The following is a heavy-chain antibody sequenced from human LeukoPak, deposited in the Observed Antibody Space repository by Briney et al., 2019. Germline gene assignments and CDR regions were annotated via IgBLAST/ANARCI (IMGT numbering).Heavy chain of an antibody. J-gene: IGHJ4*02. Sequence: SETLSLTCTVSGDSIIGYYWSWIRQPPGKGLEWIGSIYHSGSTYYNPSLKSRVTISVDTSKNQFSLKLSSVTAADTAVYYCARGEDYGPRDYWGQGALVTVSS. D-gene: IGHD4-17*01. CDR2: IYHSGST. CDR1: GDSIIGYY. CDR3: ARGEDYGPRDY. V-gene: IGHV4-38-2*02.